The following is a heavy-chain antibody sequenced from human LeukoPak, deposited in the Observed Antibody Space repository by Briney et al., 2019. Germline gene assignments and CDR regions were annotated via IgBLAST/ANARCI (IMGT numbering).Heavy chain of an antibody. CDR3: ARSRITIFGVAPAD. CDR2: IYTSGST. Sequence: SETLSLTCAVSGYSISSGSYYWSWIRQPAGKGLEWIGRIYTSGSTNYNPSLKSRVTISVDTSKNQFSLKLSSVTAADTAVYYCARSRITIFGVAPADWGQGTLVTVSS. CDR1: GYSISSGSYY. D-gene: IGHD3-3*01. V-gene: IGHV4-61*02. J-gene: IGHJ4*02.